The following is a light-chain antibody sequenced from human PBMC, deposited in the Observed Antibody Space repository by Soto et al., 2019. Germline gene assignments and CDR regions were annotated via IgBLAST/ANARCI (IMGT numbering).Light chain of an antibody. CDR2: QDT. J-gene: IGLJ1*01. CDR1: KLGDKY. Sequence: SYELTQPPSVSVSPGQTASITCSGDKLGDKYACWYQQKPGQSPVLVIYQDTKRPSGIPERFSGSNSGNTATLTIIGTQAVDEADYYCQAWDSSTYVFGTGTKVTVL. CDR3: QAWDSSTYV. V-gene: IGLV3-1*01.